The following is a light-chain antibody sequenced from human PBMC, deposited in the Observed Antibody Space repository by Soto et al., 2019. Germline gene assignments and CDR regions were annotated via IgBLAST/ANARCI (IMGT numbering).Light chain of an antibody. CDR3: LLSYSGARGV. Sequence: QAVVTQEPSLTVSPGGTVTLTCGSSTGAVTSGHYPYWSQQKPGQAPRTLIYDTSNKHSWTPARFSGSLLGGKAALTLSGAQPEDEAEYYCLLSYSGARGVFGTGTKVTVL. V-gene: IGLV7-46*01. CDR1: TGAVTSGHY. CDR2: DTS. J-gene: IGLJ1*01.